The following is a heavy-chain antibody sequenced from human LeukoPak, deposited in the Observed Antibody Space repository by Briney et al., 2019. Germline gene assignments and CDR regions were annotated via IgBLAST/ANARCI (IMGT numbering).Heavy chain of an antibody. V-gene: IGHV3-23*01. CDR1: GFTFSIYG. J-gene: IGHJ4*02. CDR3: THGSMYQLDY. D-gene: IGHD2-2*01. CDR2: IIGGAGGT. Sequence: GGSLRLSCAASGFTFSIYGMSWVRQVPGKGLEWVSGIIGGAGGTYYADSVKGRFTISRDNSKNTLYLQMNSLRAEDTAVYYCTHGSMYQLDYWGQGTLVTVSS.